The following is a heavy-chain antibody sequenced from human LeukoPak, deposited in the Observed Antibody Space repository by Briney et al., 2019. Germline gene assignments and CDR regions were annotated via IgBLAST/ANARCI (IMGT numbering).Heavy chain of an antibody. CDR2: INPTNGNT. CDR1: GYTFNTYA. CDR3: AREGGGNDFFDF. Sequence: ASVKVSCKASGYTFNTYAISWVRQAPRQGLEWIGWINPTNGNTNFVQSLQGRVTVTTDTSTNTAYMELRNLRSDDTAVYFCAREGGGNDFFDFWGQGTLVTVAS. J-gene: IGHJ4*02. D-gene: IGHD4-23*01. V-gene: IGHV1-18*01.